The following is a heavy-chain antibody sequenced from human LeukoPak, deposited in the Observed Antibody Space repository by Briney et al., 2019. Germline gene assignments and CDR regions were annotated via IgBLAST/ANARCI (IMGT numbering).Heavy chain of an antibody. Sequence: GGSLRLSCSASGFTFSSFAMFWVRQAQGKGPEYVSGISSDGGRTNYADSVKARVTISRDNSKVTLYLQMTSLRPEDTAIYYCVKDPSGNYFYFDYWGQGTLVTVSS. V-gene: IGHV3-64D*09. CDR3: VKDPSGNYFYFDY. J-gene: IGHJ4*02. CDR2: ISSDGGRT. D-gene: IGHD1-26*01. CDR1: GFTFSSFA.